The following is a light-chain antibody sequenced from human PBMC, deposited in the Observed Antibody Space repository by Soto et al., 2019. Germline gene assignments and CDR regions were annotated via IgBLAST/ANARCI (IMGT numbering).Light chain of an antibody. CDR2: EVN. Sequence: QSALTQPASVSGSPGQSITISCTGSSSDVGNHNFVSWYQHHPGKAFKLMIYEVNNRPSGVSNRFSGSKSGNTASLTISGLQAEDEADYYCSSYTISGTLGVFGTGTKLTVL. V-gene: IGLV2-14*01. CDR1: SSDVGNHNF. J-gene: IGLJ1*01. CDR3: SSYTISGTLGV.